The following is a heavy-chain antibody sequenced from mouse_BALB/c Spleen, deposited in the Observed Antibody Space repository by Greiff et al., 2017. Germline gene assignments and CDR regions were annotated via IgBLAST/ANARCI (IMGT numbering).Heavy chain of an antibody. D-gene: IGHD2-14*01. CDR2: IWGGGST. CDR3: ARKGDYRYDEGAWFAY. CDR1: GFSLSRYS. J-gene: IGHJ3*01. Sequence: VQGVESGPGLVAPSQSLSITCTVSGFSLSRYSVHWVRQPPGKGLEWLGMIWGGGSTDYNSALKSRLSISKDNSKSQVFLKMNSLQTDDTAMYYCARKGDYRYDEGAWFAYWGQGTLVTVSA. V-gene: IGHV2-6-4*01.